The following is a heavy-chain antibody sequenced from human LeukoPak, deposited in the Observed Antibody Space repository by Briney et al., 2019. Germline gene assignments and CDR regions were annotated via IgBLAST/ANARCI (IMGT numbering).Heavy chain of an antibody. Sequence: SETLSLTCTVSGGSISSYYWSWIRQPPGKGLEWIGYIYYSGSTNYNPSLKRRVTISVDTSKNQFSLKLSSVTAADTAVYYCAREGYSYYIDYWGQGTLVTVSS. D-gene: IGHD5-18*01. CDR3: AREGYSYYIDY. CDR1: GGSISSYY. CDR2: IYYSGST. V-gene: IGHV4-59*01. J-gene: IGHJ4*02.